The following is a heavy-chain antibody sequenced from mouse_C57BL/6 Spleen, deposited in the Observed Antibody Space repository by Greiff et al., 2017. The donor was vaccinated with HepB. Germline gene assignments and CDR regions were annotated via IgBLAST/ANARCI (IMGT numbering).Heavy chain of an antibody. Sequence: VQLQQPGAELVMPGASVKLSCKASGYTFTSYWMHWVKQRPGQGLEWIGEIDPSDSYTNYNQKFKGKSTLTVDKSSSTAYMQLSSLTSEDSAVYYCARSPPMVTTGSYAMDYWGQGTSVTVSS. CDR1: GYTFTSYW. J-gene: IGHJ4*01. CDR3: ARSPPMVTTGSYAMDY. V-gene: IGHV1-69*01. CDR2: IDPSDSYT. D-gene: IGHD2-9*01.